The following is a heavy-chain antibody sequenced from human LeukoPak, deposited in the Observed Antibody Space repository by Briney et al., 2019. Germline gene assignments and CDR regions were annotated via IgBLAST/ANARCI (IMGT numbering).Heavy chain of an antibody. V-gene: IGHV3-23*01. CDR2: IFGSGGSP. D-gene: IGHD5-18*01. CDR3: GKTTVGYSSGQKPAWPVDY. CDR1: GFTFGSHA. J-gene: IGHJ4*02. Sequence: GGSLRLSCEASGFTFGSHAVYWVRQAPGKGLEWVAGIFGSGGSPHYADPVKGRFTISRDNSRNTVYLQINSLRAEDTAVYYCGKTTVGYSSGQKPAWPVDYWGQGTLVTVSS.